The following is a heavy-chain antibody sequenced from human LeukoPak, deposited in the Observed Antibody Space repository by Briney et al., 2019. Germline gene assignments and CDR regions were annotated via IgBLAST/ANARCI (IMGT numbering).Heavy chain of an antibody. D-gene: IGHD3-22*01. CDR3: AKGTMPSGYPN. J-gene: IGHJ4*02. V-gene: IGHV3-23*01. CDR2: ISGSGGST. Sequence: GGSLRLSCAASGFTFSSYGMSWVRQAPGKGLEWVSAISGSGGSTYYADSVKGRFTISRDNSKNTLYLQMNSLRAEDTAVYYCAKGTMPSGYPNWGQGTLVTVSS. CDR1: GFTFSSYG.